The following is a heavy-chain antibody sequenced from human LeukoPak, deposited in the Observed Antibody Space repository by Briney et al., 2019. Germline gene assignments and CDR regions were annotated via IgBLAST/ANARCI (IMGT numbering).Heavy chain of an antibody. D-gene: IGHD3-22*01. CDR1: GGSISSGSYY. CDR2: IYTSGST. Sequence: SETLSLTCTVSGGSISSGSYYWSWIRQPAGKGLEWIGRIYTSGSTNYNPSLKSRVTISVDTSKNQFSLKLSSVTAADTAVYYCARDYYDSSGYYHLGAFDIWGQGTMVTVSS. J-gene: IGHJ3*02. V-gene: IGHV4-61*02. CDR3: ARDYYDSSGYYHLGAFDI.